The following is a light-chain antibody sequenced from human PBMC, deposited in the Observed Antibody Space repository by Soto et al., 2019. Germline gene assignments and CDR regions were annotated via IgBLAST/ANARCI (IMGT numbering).Light chain of an antibody. CDR1: QSIFYSPNNKNY. CDR2: WAS. CDR3: QQYYSAPTWT. J-gene: IGKJ1*01. Sequence: DIVMTQSPDSLAVSLGERATINCKSSQSIFYSPNNKNYLAWYQQKPGQPPKLLIYWASTRESGVPDRFSGRGSGTDFTLTISSLQAEDVAFYYCQQYYSAPTWTFGQGTKVEIK. V-gene: IGKV4-1*01.